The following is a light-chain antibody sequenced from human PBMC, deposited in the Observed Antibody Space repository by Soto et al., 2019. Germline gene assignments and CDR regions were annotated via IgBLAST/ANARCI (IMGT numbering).Light chain of an antibody. J-gene: IGKJ4*01. V-gene: IGKV3-15*01. CDR1: QGIGDT. CDR3: QPYNTWPLT. CDR2: DTS. Sequence: EVVMRQSPATLSVSPGEVATLSCRASQGIGDTLAWYQHKPGQTPRLLIYDTSTRATGVPTRFSGSRSGAEFTLTINSLQSEDFAVYYCQPYNTWPLTFGGGTKVEIK.